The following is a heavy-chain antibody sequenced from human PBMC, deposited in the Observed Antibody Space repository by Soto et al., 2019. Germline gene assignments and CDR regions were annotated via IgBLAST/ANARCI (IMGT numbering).Heavy chain of an antibody. CDR2: IYNSGST. J-gene: IGHJ6*02. CDR3: ARYSNNWFQTEGMDV. Sequence: SETLSLTCAVYGGSFSGYYWSWIRQPPGKGLEWIGYIYNSGSTYYNPSLKSRVTISVDRSKNQFSLKLTSVTAADTAVYYCARYSNNWFQTEGMDVWGQGTTVTVSS. V-gene: IGHV4-34*01. CDR1: GGSFSGYY. D-gene: IGHD6-13*01.